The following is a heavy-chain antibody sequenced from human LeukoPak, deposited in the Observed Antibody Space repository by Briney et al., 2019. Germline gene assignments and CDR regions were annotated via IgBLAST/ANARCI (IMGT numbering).Heavy chain of an antibody. CDR3: ANGSGSLFDY. D-gene: IGHD3-10*01. Sequence: SETLSLTCAVYGGSFSGYYWSWIRQPPGKGLEWIGEINHSGSTNYNPSLKSRVTISVDTSKDQFSLKLSSVTAADTAVYYCANGSGSLFDYWGQGTLVTVSS. J-gene: IGHJ4*02. CDR1: GGSFSGYY. V-gene: IGHV4-34*01. CDR2: INHSGST.